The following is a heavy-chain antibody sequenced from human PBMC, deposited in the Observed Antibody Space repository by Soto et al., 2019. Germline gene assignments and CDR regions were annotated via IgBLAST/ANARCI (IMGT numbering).Heavy chain of an antibody. D-gene: IGHD2-2*01. CDR2: IIPISGTA. Sequence: QVQLVQSGAEVKKPGSSVKVSCKASGGTFSSYAISWVRQAPGQGLEWMGGIIPISGTANYAQKFQGRVTTTADESTSTAYMERSSLRSEATAVYYCARSQGSSTSLEIYYYYYYGMDVWGQGTTVTVSS. CDR1: GGTFSSYA. J-gene: IGHJ6*02. V-gene: IGHV1-69*01. CDR3: ARSQGSSTSLEIYYYYYYGMDV.